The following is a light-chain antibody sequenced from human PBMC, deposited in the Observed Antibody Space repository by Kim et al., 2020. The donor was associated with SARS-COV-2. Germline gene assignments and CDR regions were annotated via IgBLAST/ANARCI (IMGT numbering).Light chain of an antibody. Sequence: VAPGQTANITCTGDKMGEKYACWYQQKPGQAPVLVIYHDTKRPSQIPERFSASKSGDTATLTISGTQTVDEADYHCQVWDTDLVVFGGGTQLTVL. CDR3: QVWDTDLVV. V-gene: IGLV3-1*01. CDR1: KMGEKY. J-gene: IGLJ2*01. CDR2: HDT.